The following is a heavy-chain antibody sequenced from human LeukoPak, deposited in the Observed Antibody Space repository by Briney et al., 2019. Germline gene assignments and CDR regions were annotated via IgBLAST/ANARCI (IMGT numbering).Heavy chain of an antibody. CDR1: GFTFSSYG. D-gene: IGHD2-2*01. J-gene: IGHJ4*02. Sequence: PGGSLRLSCAASGFTFSSYGMSWVRQAPGKGLEWVSAISGSGGSTYYADSVKGRFTISRDNSKNTLYLQMNSLRAEDTAVYYCAKAGYCSSTSCYPERWDFDYWGQGTLVTASS. CDR3: AKAGYCSSTSCYPERWDFDY. V-gene: IGHV3-23*01. CDR2: ISGSGGST.